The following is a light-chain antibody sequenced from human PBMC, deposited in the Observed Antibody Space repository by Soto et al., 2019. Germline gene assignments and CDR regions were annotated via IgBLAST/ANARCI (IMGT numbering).Light chain of an antibody. CDR2: DAS. Sequence: EIGMTPSPATLSVCPGENATLSCMASQSVSSNLAWHQQKPGQAPRILMYDASTRATGISARFSGSGSGTEFTLTISSLQYADFAVYPCPLYHNWPTPFGHVTLLEI. V-gene: IGKV3-15*01. J-gene: IGKJ5*01. CDR1: QSVSSN. CDR3: PLYHNWPTP.